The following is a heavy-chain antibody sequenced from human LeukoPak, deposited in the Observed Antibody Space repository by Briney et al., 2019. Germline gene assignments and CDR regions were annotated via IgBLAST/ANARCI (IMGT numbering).Heavy chain of an antibody. Sequence: GRSLRLSCAASGFTFSSYSMNWVRQAPGKGLEWVSSISSSSSYIYYADSVKGRFTISRDNAKNSLYLQMNSLRAEDTAVYYCARGERYCSSTSCYPGNWGQGTLVTVSS. CDR1: GFTFSSYS. CDR2: ISSSSSYI. J-gene: IGHJ4*02. V-gene: IGHV3-21*01. D-gene: IGHD2-2*01. CDR3: ARGERYCSSTSCYPGN.